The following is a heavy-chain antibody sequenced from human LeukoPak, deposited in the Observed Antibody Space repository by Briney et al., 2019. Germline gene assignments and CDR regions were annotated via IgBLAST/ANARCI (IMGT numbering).Heavy chain of an antibody. CDR1: GYTFRTSD. V-gene: IGHV3-13*01. Sequence: PGGSLRLSCAASGYTFRTSDTHWVRQATGKGLEWLSSIGSAGDTYYAVSVKGRFTISREDVKNSLYLQMNSLRDGDTAVYYCVRGGDIGFDYWGQGTLVTVSS. D-gene: IGHD3-16*01. J-gene: IGHJ4*02. CDR2: IGSAGDT. CDR3: VRGGDIGFDY.